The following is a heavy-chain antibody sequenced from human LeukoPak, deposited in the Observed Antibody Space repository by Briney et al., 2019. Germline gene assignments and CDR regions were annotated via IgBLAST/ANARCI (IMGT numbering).Heavy chain of an antibody. CDR1: GGSMSSYY. V-gene: IGHV4-4*07. CDR3: ARGDYYDGGGRNWFDP. J-gene: IGHJ5*02. Sequence: KPSETLSLTCTVSGGSMSSYYWSFIRQPAGKGLEWIGRIHTSWTTYYNPSLRSRDTMSVDTSRNQFSLRLTSVTAADTAVYYCARGDYYDGGGRNWFDPWGQGTLVTVSS. CDR2: IHTSWTT. D-gene: IGHD3-16*01.